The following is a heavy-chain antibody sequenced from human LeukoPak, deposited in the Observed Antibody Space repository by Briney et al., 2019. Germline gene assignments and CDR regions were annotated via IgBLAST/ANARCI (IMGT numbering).Heavy chain of an antibody. CDR2: IYPGDSDT. CDR1: VYSFTNYW. D-gene: IGHD6-13*01. J-gene: IGHJ3*02. V-gene: IGHV5-51*01. Sequence: GESLKISCQGSVYSFTNYWIGWVRQMPGKGLEWMGIIYPGDSDTRYSPSFQGQVTISADKFISTANLQWSSLKASDTAMYYCARFAATGIFAFDIWGQGTMVTVSS. CDR3: ARFAATGIFAFDI.